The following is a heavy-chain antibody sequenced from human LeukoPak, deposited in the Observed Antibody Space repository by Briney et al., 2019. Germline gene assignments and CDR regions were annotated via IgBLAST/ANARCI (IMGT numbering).Heavy chain of an antibody. CDR3: ARLPVGSPYYYYGMDV. V-gene: IGHV5-51*01. D-gene: IGHD1-26*01. Sequence: GESLRISCKGSAYSFTSYWIGWVRQMPGKGLEWMGIIYPGDSDTRYSPSFQGQVTISADKSISTAYLQWSSLKASDTAMYYCARLPVGSPYYYYGMDVWGQGTTVTVSS. CDR2: IYPGDSDT. CDR1: AYSFTSYW. J-gene: IGHJ6*02.